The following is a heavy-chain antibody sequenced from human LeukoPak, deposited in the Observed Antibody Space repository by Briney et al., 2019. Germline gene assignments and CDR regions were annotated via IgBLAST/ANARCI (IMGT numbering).Heavy chain of an antibody. CDR1: GHTFTSYY. CDR2: INPSGCST. CDR3: ARMVAATGHGDY. V-gene: IGHV1-46*01. D-gene: IGHD2-15*01. J-gene: IGHJ4*02. Sequence: ASVKVSCKASGHTFTSYYIHWVRQAPGQGLEWMGIINPSGCSTSYAQKFQGRVTMTRDMSTSTVYMELSSLRSEDTAVYYCARMVAATGHGDYWGQGTLVTVSS.